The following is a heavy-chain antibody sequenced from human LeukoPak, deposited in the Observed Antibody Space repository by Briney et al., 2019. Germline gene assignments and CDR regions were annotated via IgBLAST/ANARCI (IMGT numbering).Heavy chain of an antibody. CDR2: ISVHNGNT. D-gene: IGHD3-9*01. CDR1: GYNFNSYG. V-gene: IGHV1-18*01. Sequence: ASVKVSCKASGYNFNSYGISWVRQTPGQGLEWMGWISVHNGNTNYAQKPQGRVIMTTDTSTSTAYMELRSLRSDDTAVYYCARDYYDILTGYYNFDYWGQGTLVTVSS. J-gene: IGHJ4*02. CDR3: ARDYYDILTGYYNFDY.